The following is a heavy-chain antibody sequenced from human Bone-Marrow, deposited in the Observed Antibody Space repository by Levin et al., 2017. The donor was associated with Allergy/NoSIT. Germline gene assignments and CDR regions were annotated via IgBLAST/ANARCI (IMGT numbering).Heavy chain of an antibody. V-gene: IGHV3-23*01. CDR3: ARGTYGSFDS. Sequence: HPGGSLRLSCAASGFTFSRNAMSWFRQAPGKGLQWVAHITSGSGGGIYYAPFVKGRFSISRDNSKSTLYLQMNSLRVEDTALYSCARGTYGSFDSWGQGTQITVSS. CDR1: GFTFSRNA. CDR2: ITSGSGGGI. D-gene: IGHD1-26*01. J-gene: IGHJ4*02.